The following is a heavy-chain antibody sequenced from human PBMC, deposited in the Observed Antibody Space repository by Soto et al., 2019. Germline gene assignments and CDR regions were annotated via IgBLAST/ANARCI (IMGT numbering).Heavy chain of an antibody. CDR1: GYTFSNYA. J-gene: IGHJ6*02. Sequence: ASVKVSCKASGYTFSNYAMHWVRQAPGQRLEWMGWINAGNGNTKYSQNLQGRVAITRGTSASTAYVELSSLRSEDTAVYYCARVYCSTPTCYGYYAMDVWGQGTTVTVSS. CDR2: INAGNGNT. D-gene: IGHD2-2*01. CDR3: ARVYCSTPTCYGYYAMDV. V-gene: IGHV1-3*01.